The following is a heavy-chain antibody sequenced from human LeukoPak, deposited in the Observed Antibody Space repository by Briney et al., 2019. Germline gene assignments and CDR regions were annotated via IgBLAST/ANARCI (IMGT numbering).Heavy chain of an antibody. Sequence: PSETLSLTCTVSGGSISSSSYYWGWIRQPPGKGLEWIGSIYYTGSTYYNPSLKSRVTISVDTSKNQFSLNLSSVTAADTAVFHCARGDLTADAFDIWGQGTMVTVSS. CDR2: IYYTGST. J-gene: IGHJ3*02. D-gene: IGHD3-10*01. CDR1: GGSISSSSYY. CDR3: ARGDLTADAFDI. V-gene: IGHV4-39*01.